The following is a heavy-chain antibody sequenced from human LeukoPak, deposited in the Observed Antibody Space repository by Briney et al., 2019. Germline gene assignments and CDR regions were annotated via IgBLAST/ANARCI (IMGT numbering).Heavy chain of an antibody. V-gene: IGHV1-46*01. Sequence: ASVKVSCKASGYTFTSYYMHWVRQAPGQGLEWMGIINPSGGSTSYAQKFQGRVTMTRDTSTSTVYMELSSLRSEDTAVYYCARGPPLIKDIVVVPAARTVGHFDYWGQGTLVTVSS. J-gene: IGHJ4*02. D-gene: IGHD2-2*01. CDR1: GYTFTSYY. CDR3: ARGPPLIKDIVVVPAARTVGHFDY. CDR2: INPSGGST.